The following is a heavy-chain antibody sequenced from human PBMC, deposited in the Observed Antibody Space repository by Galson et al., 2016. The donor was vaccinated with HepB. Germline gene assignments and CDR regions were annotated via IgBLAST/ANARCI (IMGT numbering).Heavy chain of an antibody. V-gene: IGHV3-7*01. D-gene: IGHD5-18*01. J-gene: IGHJ4*02. Sequence: SLRLSCAASGFTFTRFYMNWVRQAPGKGLKWMALMNQDGSEKYYADSVKGRFTIPTDSAKNSLFLQMNSLTVEDTALYYCASLDTDMVRTFGCWGQGTLVTVSS. CDR2: MNQDGSEK. CDR3: ASLDTDMVRTFGC. CDR1: GFTFTRFY.